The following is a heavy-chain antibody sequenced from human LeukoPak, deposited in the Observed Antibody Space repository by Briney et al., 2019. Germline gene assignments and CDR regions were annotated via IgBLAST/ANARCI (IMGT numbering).Heavy chain of an antibody. J-gene: IGHJ4*02. D-gene: IGHD5-18*01. CDR2: IYYSGST. V-gene: IGHV4-59*01. CDR3: ARGGYSYFDY. CDR1: GGSISSYY. Sequence: SGTLSLTCTVSGGSISSYYWSWIRQPPGKGLEWIGYIYYSGSTNYNPSLKSRVTISVDTSKNQFSLKLSSVTAADTAVYYCARGGYSYFDYWGQGTLVTVSS.